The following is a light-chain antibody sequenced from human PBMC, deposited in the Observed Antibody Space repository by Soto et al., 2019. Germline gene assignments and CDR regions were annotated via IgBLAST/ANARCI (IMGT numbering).Light chain of an antibody. J-gene: IGKJ2*01. CDR3: QQYFGTPHT. CDR2: WVS. V-gene: IGKV4-1*01. CDR1: QSVLYSSNNTNY. Sequence: DIVMNQSPDSLAVSLGERATINCKSSQSVLYSSNNTNYLAWYQQKPGQPPKLLIYWVSTREPWVPDRFIGSGFVTDFTLTISSLQAEDVAVYYCQQYFGTPHTFGQGTKLEIK.